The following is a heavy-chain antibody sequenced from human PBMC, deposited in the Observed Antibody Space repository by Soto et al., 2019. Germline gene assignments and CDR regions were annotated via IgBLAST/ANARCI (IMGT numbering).Heavy chain of an antibody. Sequence: QVQLEQSGAEVKKPGSSVKVSCKASGGTLSDHGVAWLGQAPGQGLEWMGGTIPVFNTAKYAQKFQGRVTVTADKFTNIAYMELNSLRSEDTAFYFCARGVYGSGNYYTGPSAFDIWGQGTMVIVSS. CDR1: GGTLSDHG. V-gene: IGHV1-69*06. D-gene: IGHD3-10*01. J-gene: IGHJ3*02. CDR2: TIPVFNTA. CDR3: ARGVYGSGNYYTGPSAFDI.